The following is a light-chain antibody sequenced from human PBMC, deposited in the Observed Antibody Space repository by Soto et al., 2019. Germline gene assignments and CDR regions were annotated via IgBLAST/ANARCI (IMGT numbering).Light chain of an antibody. CDR3: QVWDSGSEHYV. CDR1: NIRTKS. CDR2: DDS. Sequence: SYELTQPPSVSVAPGQTARINCGGNNIRTKSVHWYQQKPGQAPVLVVCDDSDRPSGIPERFSGSNSGNTATLTISRVEAGDEADYFCQVWDSGSEHYVFGAGTKVTVL. V-gene: IGLV3-21*02. J-gene: IGLJ1*01.